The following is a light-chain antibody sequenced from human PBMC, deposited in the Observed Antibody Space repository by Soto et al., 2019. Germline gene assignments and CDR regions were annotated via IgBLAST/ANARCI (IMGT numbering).Light chain of an antibody. CDR2: AAS. V-gene: IGKV1-12*01. Sequence: DIQMTHSPSSVASSVGDRVTITCRASQDISSWLSWSQHHPGKAPKLLLYAASSLQSGVPSRFSGSGSGTEFTLTISILQPEAFATYYCQPANSFPLTFGGGTKGEIK. CDR1: QDISSW. J-gene: IGKJ4*01. CDR3: QPANSFPLT.